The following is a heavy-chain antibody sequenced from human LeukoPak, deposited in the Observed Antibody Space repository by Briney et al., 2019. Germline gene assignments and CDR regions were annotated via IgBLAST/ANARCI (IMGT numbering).Heavy chain of an antibody. J-gene: IGHJ3*02. CDR1: GFTFNSFG. Sequence: PGGSLRLSCAASGFTFNSFGMHWVRQAPGKGLEWVAVISYDGSNKYCGDYVKRRFTLYRDNYKNTLYLQMNSVRAEDTAVYYCARGVGYSGYVGAFDIWDQGTMVTVSS. CDR2: ISYDGSNK. D-gene: IGHD5-12*01. CDR3: ARGVGYSGYVGAFDI. V-gene: IGHV3-30*03.